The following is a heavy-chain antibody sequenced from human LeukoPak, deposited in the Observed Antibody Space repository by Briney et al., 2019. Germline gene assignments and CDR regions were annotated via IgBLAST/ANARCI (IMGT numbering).Heavy chain of an antibody. CDR3: ARGDTATPGAAFDS. Sequence: SETLSLTCAVYGGSFSGYYWNWIRQPPGKGLEWIGEINHSGSANYNPSLKSRVSMSVDTSKNQFSLRLTSVTAADTAVYYCARGDTATPGAAFDSWGQGTLIIVSS. CDR1: GGSFSGYY. V-gene: IGHV4-34*01. J-gene: IGHJ4*02. D-gene: IGHD5-18*01. CDR2: INHSGSA.